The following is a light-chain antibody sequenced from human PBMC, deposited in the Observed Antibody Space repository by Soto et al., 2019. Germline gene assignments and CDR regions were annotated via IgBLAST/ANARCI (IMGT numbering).Light chain of an antibody. Sequence: DIQMTQSPSTLSASVGDRVTITCRASQSISSWLAWYQQKPGKAPNLLIYDASSLESGVPSRFSGSGFGTEFTLTISSLQPDDFATYYCQQYNGYSSFGQGTKVDI. CDR1: QSISSW. V-gene: IGKV1-5*01. CDR2: DAS. CDR3: QQYNGYSS. J-gene: IGKJ1*01.